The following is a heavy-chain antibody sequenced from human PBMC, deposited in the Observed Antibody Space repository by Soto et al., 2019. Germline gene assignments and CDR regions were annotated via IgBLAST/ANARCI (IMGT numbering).Heavy chain of an antibody. D-gene: IGHD5-18*01. V-gene: IGHV1-69*13. CDR3: ARGPLLDTATIPNYYYYYGMDV. CDR1: GGTFSSYA. CDR2: IIPIFGTA. Sequence: ASVKVSCKASGGTFSSYAISWVRQAPGQGLEWMGGIIPIFGTANYAQKFQGRVTITADESTSTAYMELSSLRSEDTAVYYCARGPLLDTATIPNYYYYYGMDVWGQGTTVTVSS. J-gene: IGHJ6*02.